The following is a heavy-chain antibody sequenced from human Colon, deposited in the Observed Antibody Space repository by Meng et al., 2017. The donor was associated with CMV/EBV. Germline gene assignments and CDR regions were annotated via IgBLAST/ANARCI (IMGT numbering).Heavy chain of an antibody. J-gene: IGHJ5*02. V-gene: IGHV4-34*01. Sequence: CAVYGCSLTGHYWIRIRPIPGKGLEWIGEINHSGSTKYNPSLKSRVTMSVDTSKNHISLTLSSVTADDTALYYCATNSSGWYAYFDPWGQGTLVTVSS. CDR3: ATNSSGWYAYFDP. D-gene: IGHD6-19*01. CDR2: INHSGST. CDR1: GCSLTGHY.